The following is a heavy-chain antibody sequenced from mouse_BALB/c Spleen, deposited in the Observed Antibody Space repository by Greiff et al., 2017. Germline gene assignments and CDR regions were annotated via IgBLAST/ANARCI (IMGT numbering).Heavy chain of an antibody. V-gene: IGHV5-12-1*01. Sequence: EVKLVESGGGLVKPGGSLKLSCAASGFAFSSYDMSWVRQTPEKRLEWVAYISSGGGSTYYPDTVKGRFTISRDNAKNTLYLQMSSLKSEDTAMYYCARHRIYYYGSSSYWYFDVWGAGTTVTVSS. CDR1: GFAFSSYD. J-gene: IGHJ1*01. CDR3: ARHRIYYYGSSSYWYFDV. D-gene: IGHD1-1*01. CDR2: ISSGGGST.